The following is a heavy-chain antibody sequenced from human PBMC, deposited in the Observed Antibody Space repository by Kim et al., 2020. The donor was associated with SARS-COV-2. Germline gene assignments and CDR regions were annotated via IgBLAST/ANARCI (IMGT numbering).Heavy chain of an antibody. Sequence: SLKSRVTISVDTSKNQFSLKLSSVTAADTAVYYCASGLLWFGELYGGMDVWGQGTTVTVSS. D-gene: IGHD3-10*01. CDR3: ASGLLWFGELYGGMDV. J-gene: IGHJ6*02. V-gene: IGHV4-31*02.